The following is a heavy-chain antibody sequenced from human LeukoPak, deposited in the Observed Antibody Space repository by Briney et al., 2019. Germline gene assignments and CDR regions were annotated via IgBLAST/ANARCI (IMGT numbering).Heavy chain of an antibody. CDR1: GFSVNTND. Sequence: GGSLTLLYTASGFSVNTNDMIWVRRATGKGLEWLSVLYSDGNTKYADSVQGRFTISRDNSKNTLYLEMNSLSPDDTAVYYCARGVEPLAANTLAYWGQGTLVTVSS. J-gene: IGHJ4*02. D-gene: IGHD1-14*01. V-gene: IGHV3-53*01. CDR3: ARGVEPLAANTLAY. CDR2: LYSDGNT.